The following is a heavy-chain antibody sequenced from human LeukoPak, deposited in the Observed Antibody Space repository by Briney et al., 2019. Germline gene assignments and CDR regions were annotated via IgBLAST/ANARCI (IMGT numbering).Heavy chain of an antibody. CDR1: GFTFSDYT. CDR3: ARALLDF. Sequence: GGSLRLSCAASGFTFSDYTMNWIRQAPGKGLEWVSSISNSGTYIYYPDSVKGRFTISSDNAKNSLYLQMNILRADATAVYYCARALLDFWGQGTLVTVTA. J-gene: IGHJ4*02. CDR2: ISNSGTYI. V-gene: IGHV3-21*01.